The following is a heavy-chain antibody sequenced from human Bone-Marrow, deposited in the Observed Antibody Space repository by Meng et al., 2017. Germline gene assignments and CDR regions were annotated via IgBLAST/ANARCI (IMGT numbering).Heavy chain of an antibody. Sequence: SWAASETTFTSYEMIWVGQAPGKGLEWVSCISSSGSTIYYADSVKGRFTISRDNAKNSLYLQMNSLRAEDTAVYYCARDVGSYYRELLHCDYYGMDDWGQGTTVTVSS. CDR1: ETTFTSYE. J-gene: IGHJ6*02. D-gene: IGHD1-26*01. CDR3: ARDVGSYYRELLHCDYYGMDD. V-gene: IGHV3-48*03. CDR2: ISSSGSTI.